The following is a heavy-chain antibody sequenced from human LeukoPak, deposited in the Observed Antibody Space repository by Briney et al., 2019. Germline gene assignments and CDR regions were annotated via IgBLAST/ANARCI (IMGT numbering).Heavy chain of an antibody. CDR2: INQSGST. D-gene: IGHD5-24*01. V-gene: IGHV4-34*01. Sequence: SETLSLTCAVYGGSFSGYYWSWIRQPPGKGLEWIGEINQSGSTNYNPSLKSRVTISVDTSKNQFSLKLSSVTAADTAVYYCARGARAGYNLEPFDYWGQGTLVTVSS. CDR1: GGSFSGYY. J-gene: IGHJ4*02. CDR3: ARGARAGYNLEPFDY.